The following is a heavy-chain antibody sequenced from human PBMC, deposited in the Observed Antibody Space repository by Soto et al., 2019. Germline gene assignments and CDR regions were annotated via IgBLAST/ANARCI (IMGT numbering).Heavy chain of an antibody. CDR2: ISSVGSTI. Sequence: PGGSLRLSCAASGFTFDNYEMNWVRQAPGQGLEWVSYISSVGSTIYYADSVKGRFTISRDNAKNSLFLQMNSLRAEDTAVYYCAKEATNINNFHYWGQGTLVTVSS. CDR1: GFTFDNYE. D-gene: IGHD5-12*01. CDR3: AKEATNINNFHY. V-gene: IGHV3-48*03. J-gene: IGHJ4*02.